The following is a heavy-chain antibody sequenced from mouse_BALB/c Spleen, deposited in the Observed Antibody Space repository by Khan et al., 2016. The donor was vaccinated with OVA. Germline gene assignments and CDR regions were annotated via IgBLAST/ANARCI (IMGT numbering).Heavy chain of an antibody. Sequence: VRLQQSGPELVGPGASVKISCKASGYSFTGYFMNWVMQSHGKSLEWIGRINPHIGETFYNQRFKDKATLTVDESSSTAHMELRSLASEDSAVYYCTRIDRSDFDYWGQGTTLTVSS. D-gene: IGHD1-1*01. CDR3: TRIDRSDFDY. CDR1: GYSFTGYF. V-gene: IGHV1-20*02. J-gene: IGHJ2*01. CDR2: INPHIGET.